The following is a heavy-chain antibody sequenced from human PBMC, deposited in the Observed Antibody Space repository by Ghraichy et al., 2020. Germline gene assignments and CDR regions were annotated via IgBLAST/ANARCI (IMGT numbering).Heavy chain of an antibody. Sequence: LSLTCAASGFTFSSYWMSWVRQAPGKGLEWVANIKQDGSEKYYVDSVKGRFTISRDNAKNSLYLQMNSLRAEDTAVYYCARVGENYDSYAGIGYWGQGTLVTVSS. CDR1: GFTFSSYW. J-gene: IGHJ4*02. CDR2: IKQDGSEK. D-gene: IGHD3-9*01. V-gene: IGHV3-7*03. CDR3: ARVGENYDSYAGIGY.